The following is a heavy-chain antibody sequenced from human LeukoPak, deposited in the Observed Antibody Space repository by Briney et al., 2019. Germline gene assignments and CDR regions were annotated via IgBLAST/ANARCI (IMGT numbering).Heavy chain of an antibody. CDR2: IYPGDSDT. CDR1: GYSFTSYW. J-gene: IGHJ4*02. CDR3: ACSSVPSGSKVYFDY. V-gene: IGHV5-51*01. D-gene: IGHD3-22*01. Sequence: GESLKISCKGSGYSFTSYWIGWVRQMPGKGLEWMGIIYPGDSDTRYSPSFQGQVTISADKSISTAYLQWSSLKASDAAMYYCACSSVPSGSKVYFDYWGQGTLVTVSS.